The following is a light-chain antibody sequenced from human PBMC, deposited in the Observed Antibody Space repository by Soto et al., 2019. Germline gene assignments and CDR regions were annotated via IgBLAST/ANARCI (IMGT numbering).Light chain of an antibody. CDR1: QSVRSN. V-gene: IGKV3-15*01. CDR2: GAS. J-gene: IGKJ1*01. CDR3: QQYSNWPPGT. Sequence: EIVMTQSPATLYVSPGERATLSCRASQSVRSNLAWYQQKPGQAPRLLIYGASTRATGIPARFSGSGSGTEFTLTISSLQSEDFAVYYCQQYSNWPPGTFGQGTKVDIK.